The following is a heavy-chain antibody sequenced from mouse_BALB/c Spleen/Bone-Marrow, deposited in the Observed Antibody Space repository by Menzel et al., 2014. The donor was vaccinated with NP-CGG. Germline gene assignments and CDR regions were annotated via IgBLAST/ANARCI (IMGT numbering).Heavy chain of an antibody. V-gene: IGHV5-17*02. CDR1: GFTFSSFG. CDR3: ARSGSSSGYFDY. D-gene: IGHD1-1*01. CDR2: ISSGSSTI. J-gene: IGHJ2*01. Sequence: DVQLVESGGGLVQPGGSRKLSCAASGFTFSSFGMHWVRQAQEKGLEWVAYISSGSSTIYYADTVMGRFTISRDNPKNTLFLQMTSLRSEDTAMYYCARSGSSSGYFDYWGQGTTLTVSS.